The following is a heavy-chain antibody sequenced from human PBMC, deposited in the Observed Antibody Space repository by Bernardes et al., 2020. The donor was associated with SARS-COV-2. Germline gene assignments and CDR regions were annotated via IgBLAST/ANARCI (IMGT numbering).Heavy chain of an antibody. J-gene: IGHJ4*02. V-gene: IGHV3-66*01. CDR2: IYRGGNT. Sequence: GGSLRLSCAAFGFIFSSDAVSWVRQAPGKGLEWVSVIYRGGNTYYADSVKARFTISRDNSKNTLFLQMNSLRAEDTAVYYCARRLATGWHLDYWGQGSLVTVSS. D-gene: IGHD6-19*01. CDR1: GFIFSSDA. CDR3: ARRLATGWHLDY.